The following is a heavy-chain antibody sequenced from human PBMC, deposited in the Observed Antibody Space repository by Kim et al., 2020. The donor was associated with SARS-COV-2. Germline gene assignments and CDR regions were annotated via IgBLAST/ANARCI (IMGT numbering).Heavy chain of an antibody. Sequence: ASVKVSCKVSGYTLTELSMHWVRQAPGKGLEWMGGFDPEDGETIYAQKFQGRVTMTEDTSTDTAYMELSSLRSEDTAVYYWATSRMVRGVIITNWFDPWGQGTLVTVSS. CDR3: ATSRMVRGVIITNWFDP. V-gene: IGHV1-24*01. J-gene: IGHJ5*02. CDR2: FDPEDGET. CDR1: GYTLTELS. D-gene: IGHD3-10*01.